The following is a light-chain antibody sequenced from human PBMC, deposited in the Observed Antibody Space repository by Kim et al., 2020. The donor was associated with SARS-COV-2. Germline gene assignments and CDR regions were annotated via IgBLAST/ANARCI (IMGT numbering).Light chain of an antibody. Sequence: SPGERAPRSCRASQSISSSYFAWYQHKPGQAPRLLISGPSSRATGVPDRFSGSGSETDCTLTISRLEPEDFAVYYCHQYFTSPWTFGQGTKVDIK. V-gene: IGKV3-20*01. CDR1: QSISSSY. CDR2: GPS. J-gene: IGKJ1*01. CDR3: HQYFTSPWT.